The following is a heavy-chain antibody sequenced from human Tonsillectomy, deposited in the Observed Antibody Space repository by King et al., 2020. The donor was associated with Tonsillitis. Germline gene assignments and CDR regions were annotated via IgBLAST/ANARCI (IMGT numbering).Heavy chain of an antibody. CDR2: IIPILGIA. V-gene: IGHV1-69*04. Sequence: QLVQSGAEVKKPGSSVKVSCKASGGTFSSYAISWVRQAPGQGLEWMGRIIPILGIANYAKKFQGRVTITADKSTSTAYMELSSLRSEDTAVYYCARGSGGNSEGNAGYWGQGTLVTVSS. CDR1: GGTFSSYA. J-gene: IGHJ4*02. D-gene: IGHD4-23*01. CDR3: ARGSGGNSEGNAGY.